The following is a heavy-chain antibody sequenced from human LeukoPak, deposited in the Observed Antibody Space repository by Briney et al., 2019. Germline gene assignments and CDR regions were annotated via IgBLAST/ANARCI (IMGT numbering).Heavy chain of an antibody. CDR3: ARPTAPAGTDFGY. CDR2: IYPGDSDT. V-gene: IGHV5-51*01. D-gene: IGHD6-13*01. CDR1: GYSFTNTF. Sequence: GESLKISCKASGYSFTNTFIGWVRQMPGKGLEWMGIIYPGDSDTRYSPSFQGQVTISVDKSISTAYLQWSSLKASDTAMYYCARPTAPAGTDFGYRGQGTLVTVSS. J-gene: IGHJ4*02.